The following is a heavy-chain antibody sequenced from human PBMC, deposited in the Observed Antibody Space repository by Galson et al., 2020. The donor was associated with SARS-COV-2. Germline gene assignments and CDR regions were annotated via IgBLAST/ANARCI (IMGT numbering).Heavy chain of an antibody. CDR1: GYTFTSYG. D-gene: IGHD6-13*01. J-gene: IGHJ5*02. CDR2: ISAYNGNT. Sequence: GESLKLYCKASGYTFTSYGISWVRQAPGQGLEWMGWISAYNGNTNYAQKLQGRVTMTTDTSTSTAYMELRSLRSDDTAVYYCARDKLEGSSWSYNWFDPWGQGTLVTVSS. CDR3: ARDKLEGSSWSYNWFDP. V-gene: IGHV1-18*01.